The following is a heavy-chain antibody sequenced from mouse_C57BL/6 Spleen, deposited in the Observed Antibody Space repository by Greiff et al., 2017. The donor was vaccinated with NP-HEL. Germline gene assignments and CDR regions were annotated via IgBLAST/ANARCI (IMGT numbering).Heavy chain of an antibody. CDR3: ARHRGYGSSYDYFDY. J-gene: IGHJ2*01. Sequence: EVKLMESGGGLVQPGGSLKLSCAASGFTFSDYYMYWVRQTPEKRLEWVAYISNGGGSTYYPDTVKGRFTISRDNAKNTLYLQMSRLKSEDTAMYYCARHRGYGSSYDYFDYWGQGTTLTVSS. CDR2: ISNGGGST. CDR1: GFTFSDYY. V-gene: IGHV5-12*01. D-gene: IGHD1-1*01.